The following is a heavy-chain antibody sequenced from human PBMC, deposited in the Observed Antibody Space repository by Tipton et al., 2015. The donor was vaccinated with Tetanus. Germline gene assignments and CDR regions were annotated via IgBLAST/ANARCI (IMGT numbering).Heavy chain of an antibody. J-gene: IGHJ4*02. Sequence: SLRLSCAASGFTFSSHGMHWVRQAPGKGLEWVAVISHDGSDKYYAESVKGRFTISRDNSKNTLYLQMNSLRAEDTAVYYCASGSALDYWGQGTLVTVSS. V-gene: IGHV3-30*03. CDR1: GFTFSSHG. D-gene: IGHD6-25*01. CDR2: ISHDGSDK. CDR3: ASGSALDY.